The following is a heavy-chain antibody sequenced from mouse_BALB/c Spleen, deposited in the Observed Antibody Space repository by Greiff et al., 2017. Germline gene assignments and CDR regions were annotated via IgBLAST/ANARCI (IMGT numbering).Heavy chain of an antibody. J-gene: IGHJ3*01. V-gene: IGHV1S29*02. CDR3: AGSGDYERFAD. D-gene: IGHD2-4*01. CDR2: INPYNGGT. CDR1: GYTFTDYY. Sequence: EVQLQQSGPELVKPGASVKISCKASGYTFTDYYMHWVKQRHGKSLEWIGYINPYNGGTGYNQKFKSKATLTVDKSSSTAFMELRSLTSEDSAVYYCAGSGDYERFADWGQGTLVTVSA.